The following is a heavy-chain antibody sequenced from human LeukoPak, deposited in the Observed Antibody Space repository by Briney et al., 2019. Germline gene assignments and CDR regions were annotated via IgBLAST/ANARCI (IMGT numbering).Heavy chain of an antibody. D-gene: IGHD3-16*01. J-gene: IGHJ4*02. Sequence: PSETLSLTCAVYGGSFSGYCWSWVRQPPGKGLEWIGEINHSGSTNYNPSLKSRVTISVDTSKNQFSLKLSSVTTAETAVYYCARGGRRGGIDKRSFDYWGQGTLVTVSS. CDR2: INHSGST. CDR1: GGSFSGYC. V-gene: IGHV4-34*01. CDR3: ARGGRRGGIDKRSFDY.